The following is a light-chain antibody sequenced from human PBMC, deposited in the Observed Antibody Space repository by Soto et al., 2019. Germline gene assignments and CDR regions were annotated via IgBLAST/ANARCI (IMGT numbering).Light chain of an antibody. Sequence: DIQMTQSPSSLSASVGDRVTITCRASQSISSYLNWYQQKPGKVPKFLIYDTSSLQSGVPSRFSGRGSGTDFTLTISSLQPEDFATYYWQQSYSTPWTFGQGTKVEIK. CDR2: DTS. CDR3: QQSYSTPWT. J-gene: IGKJ1*01. V-gene: IGKV1-39*01. CDR1: QSISSY.